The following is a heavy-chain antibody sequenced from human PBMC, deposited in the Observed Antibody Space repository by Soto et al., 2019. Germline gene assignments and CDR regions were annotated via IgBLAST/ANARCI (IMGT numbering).Heavy chain of an antibody. V-gene: IGHV4-59*12. CDR1: GGSISSYY. J-gene: IGHJ4*02. CDR2: IYYSGST. Sequence: SETLSLTCTVSGGSISSYYWSWIRQPPGKGLEWIGYIYYSGSTNYNPSLKSRVTISVDTSKNQFSLKLSSVTAADTAVYYCARGGSSGWPKGSFDYWGQGTLVTVSS. D-gene: IGHD6-19*01. CDR3: ARGGSSGWPKGSFDY.